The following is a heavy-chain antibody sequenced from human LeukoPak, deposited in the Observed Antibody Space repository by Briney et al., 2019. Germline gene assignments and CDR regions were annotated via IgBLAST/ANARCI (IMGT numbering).Heavy chain of an antibody. CDR2: INHSGST. Sequence: SETLSLTCAVYGGSFSGYYWSWIRQPPGKGLEWIGEINHSGSTNYNPSLKSRVTISVDTSKNQFSLKLSSVTAADRAVYYCARGRNRYYYYMDVWGKGTTVTVSS. CDR3: ARGRNRYYYYMDV. D-gene: IGHD1-14*01. J-gene: IGHJ6*03. V-gene: IGHV4-34*01. CDR1: GGSFSGYY.